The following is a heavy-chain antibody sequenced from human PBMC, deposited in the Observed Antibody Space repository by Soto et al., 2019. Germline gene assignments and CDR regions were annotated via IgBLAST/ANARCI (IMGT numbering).Heavy chain of an antibody. CDR2: INHSGST. Sequence: PSETLSLTCAVYGGSFSGYYWSWIRQPPGKGLEWIGEINHSGSTNYNPSLKSRVTISVDTSKNQFSLKLSSVTAADTAVYYCAAPGAYYYYGMDVWGQGTTVTVSS. CDR3: AAPGAYYYYGMDV. CDR1: GGSFSGYY. J-gene: IGHJ6*02. D-gene: IGHD7-27*01. V-gene: IGHV4-34*01.